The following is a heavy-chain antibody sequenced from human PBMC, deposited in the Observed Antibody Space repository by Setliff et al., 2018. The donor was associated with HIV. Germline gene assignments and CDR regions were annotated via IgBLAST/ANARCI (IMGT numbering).Heavy chain of an antibody. Sequence: PSETLSLTCTVSGDSIITYYWTWIRQPPGKGLEWIGYIHHSGSSGYTPSLRSRVTMSVDTSKNQFSLKLTSVTAADTAVYYCAREHDYSNYRRLDSWGQGILVTVSS. D-gene: IGHD4-4*01. CDR1: GDSIITYY. J-gene: IGHJ4*02. CDR3: AREHDYSNYRRLDS. V-gene: IGHV4-4*08. CDR2: IHHSGSS.